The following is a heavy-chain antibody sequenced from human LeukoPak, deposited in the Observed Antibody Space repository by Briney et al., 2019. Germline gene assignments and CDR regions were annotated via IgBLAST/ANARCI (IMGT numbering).Heavy chain of an antibody. V-gene: IGHV3-11*04. D-gene: IGHD3-22*01. CDR3: AKSSYYDSSGYQSS. CDR1: GFTFSDYY. CDR2: ISSSGSTI. J-gene: IGHJ5*02. Sequence: GGSLRLSCAASGFTFSDYYMSWIRQAPGKGLEWVSYISSSGSTIYYADSVKGRFTISRDNAKNSLYLQMNSLRAEDTAVYYCAKSSYYDSSGYQSSWGQGTLVTVSS.